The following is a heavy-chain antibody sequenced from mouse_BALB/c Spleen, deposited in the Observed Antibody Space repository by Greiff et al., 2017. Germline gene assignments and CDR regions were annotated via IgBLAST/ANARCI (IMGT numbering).Heavy chain of an antibody. V-gene: IGHV1-12*01. Sequence: QVQLQQSGAELVKPGASVKLSCKASGYTFTSYNMHWVNQTPGQGLEWIGAINPRNGDTSYNQKFKGKATLTADKSSSTVYMQLSSLTSEDSAVYCCAGDYCGFDYWGQGTTVTVSA. J-gene: IGHJ2*01. CDR3: AGDYCGFDY. D-gene: IGHD1-1*01. CDR2: INPRNGDT. CDR1: GYTFTSYN.